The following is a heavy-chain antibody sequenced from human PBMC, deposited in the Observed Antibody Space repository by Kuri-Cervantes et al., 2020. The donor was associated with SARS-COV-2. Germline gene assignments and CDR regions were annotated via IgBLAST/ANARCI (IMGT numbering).Heavy chain of an antibody. V-gene: IGHV3-11*06. D-gene: IGHD2-2*01. CDR3: ARDAQVLDY. CDR1: GFTFSDYY. Sequence: GGSLRLSCAASGFTFSDYYMSWIRQAPGKGLEWVSYISSSSSYTNYADSVKGRFTISRDNAKNSPYLQMNSLRAEDTAVYYCARDAQVLDYWGQGTLVTVSS. J-gene: IGHJ4*02. CDR2: ISSSSSYT.